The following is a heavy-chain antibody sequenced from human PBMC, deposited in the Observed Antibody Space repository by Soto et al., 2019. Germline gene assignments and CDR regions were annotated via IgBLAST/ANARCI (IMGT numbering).Heavy chain of an antibody. V-gene: IGHV4-34*01. J-gene: IGHJ6*02. D-gene: IGHD2-21*01. Sequence: QVRLQQWGAGLLKPSETLSLTCAVYGGSFSGYYWSWIRQPPGKGLEWIGEINHSGSTNYNPSLKSRVTISVDTSKNQFSLKLSSVTAADTAVYYCARGRVVYGMDVWGQGTTVTVSS. CDR1: GGSFSGYY. CDR2: INHSGST. CDR3: ARGRVVYGMDV.